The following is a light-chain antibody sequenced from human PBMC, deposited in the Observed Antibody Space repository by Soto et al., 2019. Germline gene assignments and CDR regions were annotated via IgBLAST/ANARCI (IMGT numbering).Light chain of an antibody. CDR1: SSDVGGYNY. Sequence: QSALTQPASVSGSPGQSITISCTGTSSDVGGYNYVSWYQQHPGKAPKLMIYEVSNRTSGVSNRFSGSKSGNTASLTISGLQAEDVADYDCSSYTSSSTLVFGGGTELTVL. CDR2: EVS. CDR3: SSYTSSSTLV. J-gene: IGLJ3*02. V-gene: IGLV2-14*01.